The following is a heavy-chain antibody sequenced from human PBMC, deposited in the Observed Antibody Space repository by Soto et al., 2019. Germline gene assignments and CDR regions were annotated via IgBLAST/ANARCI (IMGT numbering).Heavy chain of an antibody. V-gene: IGHV4-39*01. Sequence: SETLSLTCTVSGGSISSSSYYWGWIRQPPGKGLEWIGSIYYSGSTYYNPSLKSRVTISVDTSKNQFSLKLSSVTAADTAVYYCASTSGSGTMIVVVIYFDYWGQGTLVTVSS. D-gene: IGHD3-22*01. CDR2: IYYSGST. J-gene: IGHJ4*02. CDR3: ASTSGSGTMIVVVIYFDY. CDR1: GGSISSSSYY.